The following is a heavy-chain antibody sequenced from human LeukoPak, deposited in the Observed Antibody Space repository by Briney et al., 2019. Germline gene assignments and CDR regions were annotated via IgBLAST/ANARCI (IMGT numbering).Heavy chain of an antibody. D-gene: IGHD6-19*01. CDR1: GFTFSSYA. CDR2: IFGCGGST. Sequence: GGSLRLSCAASGFTFSSYAMYWVRQAPRKGLEWVSGIFGCGGSTHYADSVKGRFTISRDNSKNTVYLQMNSLRAEDTAVYYCAKTTTGYSSGRFPGWPVDYWGQGTLVTVSS. V-gene: IGHV3-23*01. CDR3: AKTTTGYSSGRFPGWPVDY. J-gene: IGHJ4*02.